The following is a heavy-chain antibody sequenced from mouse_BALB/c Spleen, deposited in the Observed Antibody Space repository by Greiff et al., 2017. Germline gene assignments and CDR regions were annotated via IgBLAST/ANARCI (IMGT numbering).Heavy chain of an antibody. J-gene: IGHJ4*01. V-gene: IGHV3-2*02. CDR2: ISSSGST. D-gene: IGHD1-1*01. CDR1: GYSITSDYA. Sequence: EVKLQESGPGLVKPSQSLSLTCTVTGYSITSDYAWNWIRQFPGNTLEWMGYISSSGSTSYNPSLKSRISITRDTSKNQFFLQLNSVTTEDTATYYCARITLYYYGSSYRYYAMDYWGQGTSVTVSS. CDR3: ARITLYYYGSSYRYYAMDY.